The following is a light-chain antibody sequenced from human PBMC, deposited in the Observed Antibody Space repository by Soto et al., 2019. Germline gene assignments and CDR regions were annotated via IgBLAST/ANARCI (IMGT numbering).Light chain of an antibody. CDR3: QQYKNWLALT. Sequence: EVVMRLSPATLSVSPGKRADLSCRASQRLSSNLAWYQQKPGQAPRLLIYGVSTRATGVPARFSGSGSGTEFTLAIRCLQSDDSAVYYCQQYKNWLALTFGGGTKVDIK. V-gene: IGKV3-15*01. J-gene: IGKJ4*01. CDR1: QRLSSN. CDR2: GVS.